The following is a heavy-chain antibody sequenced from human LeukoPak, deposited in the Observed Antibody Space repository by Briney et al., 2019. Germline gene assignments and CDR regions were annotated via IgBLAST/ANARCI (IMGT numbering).Heavy chain of an antibody. Sequence: WASVKVSCMASGYTFTSYDINWVRQATGQGLEWMGWMNPNSGNTGYAQKFQGRVTMTRNTSISTAYMELSSLRSEDTAVYYCAAYYSSSFRTFDYWGQGTLVTVSS. J-gene: IGHJ4*02. CDR1: GYTFTSYD. CDR2: MNPNSGNT. V-gene: IGHV1-8*01. CDR3: AAYYSSSFRTFDY. D-gene: IGHD6-6*01.